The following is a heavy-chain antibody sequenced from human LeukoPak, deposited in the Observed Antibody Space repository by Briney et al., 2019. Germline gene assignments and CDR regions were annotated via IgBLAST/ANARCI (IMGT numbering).Heavy chain of an antibody. Sequence: PSETLSLTCTVSGGSISSYYWSWIRQPPGKGLEWIGYIYYSGSTNYNPSLKSRVTISVDTSKNQFSLKLSSVTAADTAVYYCARLEWELQGYFDYWGQGTLVTVSS. D-gene: IGHD1-26*01. CDR3: ARLEWELQGYFDY. J-gene: IGHJ4*02. CDR2: IYYSGST. V-gene: IGHV4-59*08. CDR1: GGSISSYY.